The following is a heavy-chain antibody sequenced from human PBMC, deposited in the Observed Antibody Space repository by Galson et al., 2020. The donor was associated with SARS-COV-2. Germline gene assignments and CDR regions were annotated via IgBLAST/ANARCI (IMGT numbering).Heavy chain of an antibody. V-gene: IGHV4-38-2*02. CDR2: VYPSGTT. D-gene: IGHD3-22*01. CDR3: ARQGVNMIVLVTVPGWYFDL. CDR1: GYSVSTTNY. J-gene: IGHJ2*01. Sequence: SQTLSLTCTVSGYSVSTTNYWGWVRQPPGRGLEWIGSVYPSGTTYYNPSLKSRVTISVDTSKNQFSLRLDSVTAADTALYYCARQGVNMIVLVTVPGWYFDLWGHGTLVTVSS.